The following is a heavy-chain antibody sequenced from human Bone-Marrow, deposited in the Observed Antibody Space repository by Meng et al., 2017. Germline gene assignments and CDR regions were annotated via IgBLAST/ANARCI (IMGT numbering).Heavy chain of an antibody. CDR2: ISYDGSNK. J-gene: IGHJ2*01. CDR3: ARDREVDYGDYFRVNWYFDL. V-gene: IGHV3-30*01. D-gene: IGHD4-17*01. CDR1: GFTFSSYA. Sequence: GESLKISCAASGFTFSSYAMHWVRQAPGKGLEWVAVISYDGSNKYYADSVKGRFTISRDNSKNTLYLQMNSLRAKDTAVYYCARDREVDYGDYFRVNWYFDLWGHGTLVTVSS.